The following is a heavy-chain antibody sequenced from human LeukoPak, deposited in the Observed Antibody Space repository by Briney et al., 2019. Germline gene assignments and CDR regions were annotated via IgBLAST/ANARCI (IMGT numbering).Heavy chain of an antibody. V-gene: IGHV4-59*01. CDR3: ARDSSGYDNWFDP. CDR2: IYYSGST. J-gene: IGHJ5*02. Sequence: ETSETLSLTCTVSGGSISSYYWSWIRQPPGKGLEWIGYIYYSGSTNYNPSLKSRVTISVDTSKNQFSLKLSSVTAADTAVYYCARDSSGYDNWFDPWGQGTLVTVSS. CDR1: GGSISSYY. D-gene: IGHD6-19*01.